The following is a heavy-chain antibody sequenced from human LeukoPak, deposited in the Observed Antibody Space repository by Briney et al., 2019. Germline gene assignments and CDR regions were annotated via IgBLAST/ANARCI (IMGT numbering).Heavy chain of an antibody. CDR2: IVVGSGNT. Sequence: AASVKVSCKASGFTFTSSAMQWVRQARGQRLEWIGWIVVGSGNTNYAQKFQERVTITRDMSTSTAYMELSSLRSEDTAAYYCAAESICSSTSCYGAFGIWGQGTMVTVSS. V-gene: IGHV1-58*02. D-gene: IGHD2-2*01. CDR1: GFTFTSSA. CDR3: AAESICSSTSCYGAFGI. J-gene: IGHJ3*02.